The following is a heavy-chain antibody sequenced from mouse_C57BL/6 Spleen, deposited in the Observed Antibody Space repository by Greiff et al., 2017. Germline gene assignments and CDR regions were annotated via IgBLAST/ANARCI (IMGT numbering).Heavy chain of an antibody. CDR3: ARGAEGFDD. V-gene: IGHV14-3*01. J-gene: IGHJ2*01. CDR1: GLNIKNTY. Sequence: VPLQQSVAELVRPGALGKLSRPASGLNIKNTYIHWVKQRPEQGLEWIGRIDPSNGNTKYAPKFQGKATITADKSSNTAYLQLSSLTSEDTAIYYCARGAEGFDDWGQGTTLTVSS. CDR2: IDPSNGNT.